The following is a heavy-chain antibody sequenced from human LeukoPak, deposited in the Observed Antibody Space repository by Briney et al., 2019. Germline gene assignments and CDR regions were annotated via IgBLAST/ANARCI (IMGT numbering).Heavy chain of an antibody. D-gene: IGHD5-18*01. Sequence: ASVKVSCKASGYTFTSYDINWVRQATGQGLEWMGWMNPNSGNTGYAQKFQGRVTMTRDTSISTAYMELSRLRSDDTAVYYCARVRYSYGPYYFDYWGQGTLVTVSS. CDR3: ARVRYSYGPYYFDY. CDR2: MNPNSGNT. CDR1: GYTFTSYD. J-gene: IGHJ4*02. V-gene: IGHV1-8*02.